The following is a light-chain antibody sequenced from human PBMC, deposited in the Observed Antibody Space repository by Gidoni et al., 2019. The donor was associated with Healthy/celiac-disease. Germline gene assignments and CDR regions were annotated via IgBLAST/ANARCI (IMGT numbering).Light chain of an antibody. Sequence: DIVMTQSPLSLPVTPGEPASISCRSSQSLLHSNGYNYLDWYLQKPGQSPQLLIYLGSNRASGVPDRFSGSGSGTDFTLKISRVEAEDVGVYYCMQALQTPRFXPXTKVDIK. CDR1: QSLLHSNGYNY. CDR3: MQALQTPR. CDR2: LGS. J-gene: IGKJ3*01. V-gene: IGKV2-28*01.